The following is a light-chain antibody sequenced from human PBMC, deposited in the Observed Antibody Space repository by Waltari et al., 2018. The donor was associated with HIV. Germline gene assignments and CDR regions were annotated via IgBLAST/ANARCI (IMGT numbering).Light chain of an antibody. Sequence: QSVLTQPPSASGTPGQRVTISCSGSSSNLGSNYVYWYQQLPGTAPKLLIYTNKQRPSGVPDRFSGSKSGTSASLAISGLRSEDEADYYCAAWNDRLSGYVFGTGTKVTV. CDR3: AAWNDRLSGYV. V-gene: IGLV1-47*01. CDR2: TNK. CDR1: SSNLGSNY. J-gene: IGLJ1*01.